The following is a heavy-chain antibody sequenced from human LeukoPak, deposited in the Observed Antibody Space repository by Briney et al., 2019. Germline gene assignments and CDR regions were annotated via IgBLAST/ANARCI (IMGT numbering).Heavy chain of an antibody. CDR2: ISSSTTNM. V-gene: IGHV3-48*01. J-gene: IGHJ4*02. D-gene: IGHD6-19*01. Sequence: PGGSLRLSCAASGFTFSTYSMNWVRQAPGKGLEWVSYISSSTTNMYYADSVKGRFTISRDNAKNSLYLQMNSLRAEDTAVYYCAKGSSSGWRLGRNDYWGQGTLVTVSS. CDR3: AKGSSSGWRLGRNDY. CDR1: GFTFSTYS.